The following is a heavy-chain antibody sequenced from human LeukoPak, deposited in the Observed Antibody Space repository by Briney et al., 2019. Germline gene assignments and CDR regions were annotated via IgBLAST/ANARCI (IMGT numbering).Heavy chain of an antibody. J-gene: IGHJ4*01. CDR1: GYTFTCYY. V-gene: IGHV1-2*06. CDR3: PRITVGATNVYPSEN. CDR2: INPNSGGT. Sequence: ASVKLSFKASGYTFTCYYMHFVRHAPGQGLEWMGRINPNSGGTNNAQKFQGRITMTRDTSISTAYMELSRLRSDDTAVYYCPRITVGATNVYPSENLGDGTPVTVSS. D-gene: IGHD1-26*01.